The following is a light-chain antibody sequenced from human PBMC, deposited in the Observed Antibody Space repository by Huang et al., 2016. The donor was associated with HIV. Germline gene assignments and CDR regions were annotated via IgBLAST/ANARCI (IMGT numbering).Light chain of an antibody. V-gene: IGKV1-8*01. J-gene: IGKJ2*01. CDR3: QQYYIYPHA. Sequence: AIRMTQSPSSLSASTGDRVTITCRASQGISSYLAWYQQKPGKAPKLLISSASTLQGWVPSRFSGIGFGTDFTLTISSLQSEDLGTYYCQQYYIYPHAFGQGTKLEI. CDR1: QGISSY. CDR2: SAS.